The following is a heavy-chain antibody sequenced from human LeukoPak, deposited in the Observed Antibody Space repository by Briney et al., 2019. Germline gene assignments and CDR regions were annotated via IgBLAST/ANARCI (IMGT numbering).Heavy chain of an antibody. D-gene: IGHD6-19*01. V-gene: IGHV2-5*02. J-gene: IGHJ4*02. Sequence: SGPTLVKPTQTLTLTCTFSGFLLSTSGVGVGWIRQPPGKALEWLALIYWDDDKLYSPSLKSRLTITKDTSKNQVVLTMTNMDPVDTATYYCAHQWLVHYFDYWGQGTLVTVSS. CDR1: GFLLSTSGVG. CDR3: AHQWLVHYFDY. CDR2: IYWDDDK.